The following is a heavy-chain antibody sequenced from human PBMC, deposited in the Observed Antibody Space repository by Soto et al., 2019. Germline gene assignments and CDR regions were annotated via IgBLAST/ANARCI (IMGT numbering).Heavy chain of an antibody. D-gene: IGHD5-18*01. CDR3: ARGRKLWFYYYGMDV. Sequence: PLTYAHGGRVDRGGYCSWIRYPPGKGLEWSGELNHSGSNNYNPSLKSRVTISVDTSKDQLSLKLSSVNAADTAVYYCARGRKLWFYYYGMDVWAQGTTLTISS. V-gene: IGHV4-34*01. CDR1: GRVDRGGY. J-gene: IGHJ6*02. CDR2: LNHSGSN.